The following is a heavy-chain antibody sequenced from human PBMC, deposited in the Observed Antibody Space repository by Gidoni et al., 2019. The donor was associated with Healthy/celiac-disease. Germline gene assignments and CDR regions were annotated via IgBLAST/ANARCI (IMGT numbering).Heavy chain of an antibody. CDR3: ASLPYYDFWSGYDAFSYYYGMDV. D-gene: IGHD3-3*01. J-gene: IGHJ6*02. CDR1: GSTFTSYD. CDR2: MNPNSGNT. Sequence: QVQLVQSGAEVKKPGASVKVSCKASGSTFTSYDINWVRQATGQGLEWMGWMNPNSGNTGYAQKFQGRVTMTRNTSISTAYMELSSLRSEDTAVYYCASLPYYDFWSGYDAFSYYYGMDVWGQGTTVTVSS. V-gene: IGHV1-8*01.